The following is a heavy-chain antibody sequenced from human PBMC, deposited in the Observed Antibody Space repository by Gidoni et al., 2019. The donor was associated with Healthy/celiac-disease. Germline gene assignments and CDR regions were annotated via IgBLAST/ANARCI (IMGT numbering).Heavy chain of an antibody. D-gene: IGHD2-15*01. CDR2: IYYSGST. Sequence: QVQLQESGPGLVKPSETLSLTCTVSGGSVSSGSYYWSWIRQPPGKGLEWIGYIYYSGSTNYNPSLKSRVTISVDTSKNQFSLKLSSVTAADTAVYYCATVGLYCSGGSCYTSQADYYGMDVWGQGTTVTVSS. J-gene: IGHJ6*02. CDR3: ATVGLYCSGGSCYTSQADYYGMDV. V-gene: IGHV4-61*01. CDR1: GGSVSSGSYY.